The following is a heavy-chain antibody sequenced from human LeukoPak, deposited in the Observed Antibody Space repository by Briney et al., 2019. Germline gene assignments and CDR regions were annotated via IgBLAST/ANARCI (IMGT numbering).Heavy chain of an antibody. CDR2: INPNSGGT. Sequence: ASVKVSCKASGYTFTGYYMHWVRQAPGQGLEWMGRINPNSGGTNYAQKFQGRVTTTRDTSISTADMELSRLRSDDTAVYYCARDPQDCSGGSCYAGLYYMDVWGKGTTVTVSS. D-gene: IGHD2-15*01. CDR1: GYTFTGYY. V-gene: IGHV1-2*06. CDR3: ARDPQDCSGGSCYAGLYYMDV. J-gene: IGHJ6*03.